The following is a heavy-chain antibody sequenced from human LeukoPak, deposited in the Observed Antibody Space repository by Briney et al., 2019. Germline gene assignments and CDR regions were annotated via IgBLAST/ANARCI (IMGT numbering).Heavy chain of an antibody. V-gene: IGHV3-23*01. Sequence: AGGSLRLSCLASGFTFSSWAITWVRQAPGMGLEWVSSISGDGGGTYYGDSVKGRFTVSRDNSKNTLYLEINSLRVEDTAVYYCAKWAGSGEQTKRYFGPFDFWGQGTLVTVSS. CDR1: GFTFSSWA. D-gene: IGHD1/OR15-1a*01. CDR3: AKWAGSGEQTKRYFGPFDF. J-gene: IGHJ4*02. CDR2: ISGDGGGT.